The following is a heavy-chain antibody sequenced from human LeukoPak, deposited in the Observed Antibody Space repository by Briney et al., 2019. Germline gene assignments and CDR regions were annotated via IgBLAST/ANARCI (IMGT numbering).Heavy chain of an antibody. Sequence: PGGSLRLSCAASGFTFSSYWMSWVRQVPGKGLEWVANIKQDGSEKYYVDSVKDRFTISRDNAKNSLYLQMNSLRAKDTAVYYCSGSGWIDYWGQGTLVTVSS. CDR3: SGSGWIDY. D-gene: IGHD6-19*01. J-gene: IGHJ4*02. V-gene: IGHV3-7*01. CDR1: GFTFSSYW. CDR2: IKQDGSEK.